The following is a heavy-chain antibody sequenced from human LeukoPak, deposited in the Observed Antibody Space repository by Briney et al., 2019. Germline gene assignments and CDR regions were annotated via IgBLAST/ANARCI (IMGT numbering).Heavy chain of an antibody. CDR1: GYTFTSYG. CDR3: ARDSWGVVPAARGCGMDV. V-gene: IGHV1-18*01. D-gene: IGHD2-2*01. J-gene: IGHJ6*02. CDR2: ISAYNGNT. Sequence: ASVKVSCKASGYTFTSYGISWVRQAPGQGLEWMGWISAYNGNTNYAQKLQGRVTMTTDTSTSTAYMELRSLRSDDTAVYYCARDSWGVVPAARGCGMDVWGQGTTVTVSS.